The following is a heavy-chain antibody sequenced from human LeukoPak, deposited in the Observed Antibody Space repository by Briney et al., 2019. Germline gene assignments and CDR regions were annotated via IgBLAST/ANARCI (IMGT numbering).Heavy chain of an antibody. D-gene: IGHD1-26*01. J-gene: IGHJ6*03. CDR2: MYYSGST. V-gene: IGHV4-59*01. Sequence: SETLSLTCTVSGGSISTYYWSWIRQPPGKGLEWIGYMYYSGSTDYNPSLKSRVTISVDTSKNQFSLKLSSVTAADTAVYYCARDIMWVGGYYYYMDVWGKGTTVTVSS. CDR1: GGSISTYY. CDR3: ARDIMWVGGYYYYMDV.